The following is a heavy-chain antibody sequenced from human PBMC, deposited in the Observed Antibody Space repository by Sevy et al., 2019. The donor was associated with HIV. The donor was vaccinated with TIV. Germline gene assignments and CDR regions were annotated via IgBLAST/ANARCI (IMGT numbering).Heavy chain of an antibody. Sequence: GGSLRLSCAASGFSFSGYGMYWVRQAPGKGLEWVAVIWYDATNKEYADSVKGRFTMSRDNYKNTLYLQMNSLRAEDTAVYYWARESRAVAGIGYYFNYWGQGTLVTVSS. V-gene: IGHV3-33*07. CDR2: IWYDATNK. D-gene: IGHD6-19*01. J-gene: IGHJ4*02. CDR3: ARESRAVAGIGYYFNY. CDR1: GFSFSGYG.